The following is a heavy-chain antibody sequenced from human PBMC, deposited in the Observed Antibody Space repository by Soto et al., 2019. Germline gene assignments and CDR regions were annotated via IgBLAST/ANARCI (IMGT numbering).Heavy chain of an antibody. CDR2: IYYSGST. J-gene: IGHJ6*02. CDR1: GGSIGSGDSW. D-gene: IGHD3-16*01. V-gene: IGHV4-30-4*08. CDR3: AREGAASHSYYYGTDV. Sequence: TLSLTCTVSGGSIGSGDSWWSWIRQSPGKGLEWIGYIYYSGSTYYNPSLGSRVTMSVDTSKNQFSLKLNSVTAADTAVYYCAREGAASHSYYYGTDVWGQGTTVTVSS.